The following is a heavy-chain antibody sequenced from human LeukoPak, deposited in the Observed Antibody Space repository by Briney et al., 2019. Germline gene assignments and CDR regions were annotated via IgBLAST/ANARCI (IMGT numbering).Heavy chain of an antibody. J-gene: IGHJ3*02. V-gene: IGHV3-53*01. D-gene: IGHD2-2*01. Sequence: PGGSLRLSCAASGFTVSSNYMSWVRQAPGKGLEWVSVIYSGGSTYYADSVKGRFTISRDNSKNTLYLQMNSLRAEDTAVYYCAREDCSSTSCPFDIWGQGTMVTVSS. CDR1: GFTVSSNY. CDR2: IYSGGST. CDR3: AREDCSSTSCPFDI.